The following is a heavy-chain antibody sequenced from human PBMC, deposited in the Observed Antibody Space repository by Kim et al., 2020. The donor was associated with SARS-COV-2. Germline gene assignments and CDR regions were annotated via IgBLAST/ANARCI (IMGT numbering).Heavy chain of an antibody. CDR2: ISPDDI. Sequence: GGSLRLSCVASGFALSSYSMNWVRQAPGKGLEWLSYISPDDIYYADSVKGRFTISRDKAKNDLYLHMNSLRDGDAAVSFCASDFDWAVDFWGQGTLVTVS. CDR3: ASDFDWAVDF. D-gene: IGHD3-9*01. J-gene: IGHJ4*02. V-gene: IGHV3-48*02. CDR1: GFALSSYS.